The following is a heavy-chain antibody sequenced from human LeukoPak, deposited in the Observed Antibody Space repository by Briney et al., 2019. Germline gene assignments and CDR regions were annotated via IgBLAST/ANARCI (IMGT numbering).Heavy chain of an antibody. Sequence: ASVKVSCKASGGTFSSYAISWVRQAPGRGLEWMGRIIPIFGIANYAQKFQGRVTITADKSTSTAYMELSSLRSEDTAVYYCARSGSWLQLVGSEYFQHWGQGTLVTVSS. CDR1: GGTFSSYA. V-gene: IGHV1-69*04. D-gene: IGHD5-24*01. CDR3: ARSGSWLQLVGSEYFQH. J-gene: IGHJ1*01. CDR2: IIPIFGIA.